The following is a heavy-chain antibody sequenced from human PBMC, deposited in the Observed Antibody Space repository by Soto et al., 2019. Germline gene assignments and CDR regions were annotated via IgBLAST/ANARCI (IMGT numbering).Heavy chain of an antibody. J-gene: IGHJ4*02. CDR3: ARHRLSGSNYGIDY. CDR2: IYHSGST. D-gene: IGHD1-26*01. V-gene: IGHV4-38-2*01. Sequence: PSETLSLTGAVSGYSISSDYYWGWIRQSPGKGLEWIGSIYHSGSTYYSPSLKSRVSISVDTSKNQFYLNLSSVTATDTAVYYCARHRLSGSNYGIDYWGQGTLVTVSS. CDR1: GYSISSDYY.